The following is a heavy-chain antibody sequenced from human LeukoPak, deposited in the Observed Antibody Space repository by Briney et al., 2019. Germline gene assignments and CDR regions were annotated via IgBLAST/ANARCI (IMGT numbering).Heavy chain of an antibody. J-gene: IGHJ5*02. D-gene: IGHD3-16*01. V-gene: IGHV3-7*01. Sequence: GGSLRLSCAASGFTFSNYWMTWIRQAPGKGLEWVAHIKQDGSEKYYVDSVKGRFTIYRDNAKNSVYLQMNSLRADDTAMYYCARADLRGGRCPWGXGTLVTVSS. CDR1: GFTFSNYW. CDR3: ARADLRGGRCP. CDR2: IKQDGSEK.